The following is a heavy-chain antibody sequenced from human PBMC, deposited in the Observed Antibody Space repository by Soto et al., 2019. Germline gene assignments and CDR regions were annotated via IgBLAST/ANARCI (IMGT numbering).Heavy chain of an antibody. CDR3: AREPPPYMAAYYGMDV. J-gene: IGHJ6*02. V-gene: IGHV1-69*12. CDR2: LIPIFGTA. D-gene: IGHD6-13*01. CDR1: GGTFSSYA. Sequence: QVQLVQSGAEVKKPGSSVKVSCKASGGTFSSYAISWVRQAPGQGLEWMGGLIPIFGTANYAQKFQGRVTITADETTSTAYMELRSLRSEDTAVYYRAREPPPYMAAYYGMDVWGQGTTVAVAS.